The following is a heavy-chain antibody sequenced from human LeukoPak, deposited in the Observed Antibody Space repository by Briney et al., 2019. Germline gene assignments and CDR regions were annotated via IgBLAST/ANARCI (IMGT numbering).Heavy chain of an antibody. V-gene: IGHV4-39*07. CDR2: IYYSGST. D-gene: IGHD5-18*01. CDR1: GASISGSNYY. Sequence: SETLSLTCAVSGASISGSNYYWGWIRQPPGKGLEWIGSIYYSGSTYYNPSLKSRVTISVDTSKNQFSLKLSSVTAADTAVYYCARESETAAWIQLWDDNYYYYYMDVWGKGTTVTVSS. J-gene: IGHJ6*03. CDR3: ARESETAAWIQLWDDNYYYYYMDV.